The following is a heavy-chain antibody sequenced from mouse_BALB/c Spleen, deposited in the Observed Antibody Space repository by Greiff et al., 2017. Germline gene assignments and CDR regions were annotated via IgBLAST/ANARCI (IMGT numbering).Heavy chain of an antibody. V-gene: IGHV14-3*02. J-gene: IGHJ4*01. D-gene: IGHD1-2*01. CDR3: ARHGHYYGYYAMDY. CDR1: GFYIKDTY. CDR2: IDPANGNT. Sequence: EVQLVESGAELVKPGASVKLSCTASGFYIKDTYMHWVKQRPEQGLEWIGRIDPANGNTKYDPKFQGKATITADTSSNTAYLQLRSLTSEDSAVYYCARHGHYYGYYAMDYWGQGTSVTVSS.